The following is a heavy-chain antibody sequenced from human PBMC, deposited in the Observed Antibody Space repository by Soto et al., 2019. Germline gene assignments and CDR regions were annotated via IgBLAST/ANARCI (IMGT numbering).Heavy chain of an antibody. CDR3: ARGVPTRGPGDIVVVPAAYYFDY. D-gene: IGHD2-2*01. CDR2: IIPIFGTA. J-gene: IGHJ4*02. CDR1: GGTFSSYA. V-gene: IGHV1-69*01. Sequence: QVQLVQSGAEVKKPGSSVKVSCKASGGTFSSYAISWVRQAPGQGLEWMGGIIPIFGTANYAQKFQGRVTITADESTSTAYMELSSLRSEDTAVYYCARGVPTRGPGDIVVVPAAYYFDYWGQGTLVTVSS.